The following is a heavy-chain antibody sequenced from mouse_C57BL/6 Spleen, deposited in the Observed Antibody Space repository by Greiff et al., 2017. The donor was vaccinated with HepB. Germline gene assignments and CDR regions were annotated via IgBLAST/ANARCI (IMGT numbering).Heavy chain of an antibody. Sequence: QVQLQQPGAELVKPGASVKLSCKASGYTFTSYWMHWVNQRPGQGLEWIGMIHPNSGSTNYNEKFKSKATLTVDKSSSTAYMQLSSLTSEDSAVYYCAPRVHYGSSSWFAYWGQGTLVTVSA. D-gene: IGHD1-1*01. CDR1: GYTFTSYW. CDR3: APRVHYGSSSWFAY. V-gene: IGHV1-64*01. J-gene: IGHJ3*01. CDR2: IHPNSGST.